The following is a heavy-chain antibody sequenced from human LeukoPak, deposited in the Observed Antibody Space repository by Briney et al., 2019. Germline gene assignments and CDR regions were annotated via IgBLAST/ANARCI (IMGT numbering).Heavy chain of an antibody. CDR3: TTAPCSTGSCEPDDAFYV. D-gene: IGHD2-2*01. V-gene: IGHV3-15*01. Sequence: GGSLRLSCVASGFSLNNTWVTWVRQAPGTGLEWVGRIKGNSDGGTADYATAVKGRFTISREDSKNMVFLQMTSLKIEDADSYLCTTAPCSTGSCEPDDAFYVWGLGTMVTVSS. CDR1: GFSLNNTW. J-gene: IGHJ3*01. CDR2: IKGNSDGGTA.